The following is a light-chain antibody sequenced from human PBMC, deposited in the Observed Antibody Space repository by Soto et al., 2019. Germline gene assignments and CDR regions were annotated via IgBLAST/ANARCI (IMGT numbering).Light chain of an antibody. V-gene: IGLV1-47*01. CDR1: SSNIGSNY. Sequence: QSVLTQPPSGSGTPGQRVTISCSGSSSNIGSNYVYWYQQLPGTAPKLLIYRNNQRPSGVPDRFSGSKSDTSASLAISGLRSEDEADYYCAAWDDSLSGQVFGTGTKVTVL. CDR2: RNN. J-gene: IGLJ1*01. CDR3: AAWDDSLSGQV.